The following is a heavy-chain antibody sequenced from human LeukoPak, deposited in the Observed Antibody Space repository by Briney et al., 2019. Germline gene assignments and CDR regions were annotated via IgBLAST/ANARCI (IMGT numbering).Heavy chain of an antibody. Sequence: GASVKVSCKASGYTFTSYAMHWVRQAPGQRLEXXXXXXXXNGNTKYSQKFQGRVTITRDTSASTAYMELSSLRSEDTAVYYCARDRGYCSSTSCRRVWFDPWGQGTLVTVSS. CDR1: GYTFTSYA. CDR3: ARDRGYCSSTSCRRVWFDP. D-gene: IGHD2-2*01. CDR2: XXXXNGNT. J-gene: IGHJ5*02. V-gene: IGHV1-3*01.